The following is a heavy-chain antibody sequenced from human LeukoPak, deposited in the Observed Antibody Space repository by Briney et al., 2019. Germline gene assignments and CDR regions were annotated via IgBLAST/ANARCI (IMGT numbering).Heavy chain of an antibody. D-gene: IGHD5-12*01. J-gene: IGHJ4*02. V-gene: IGHV3-11*04. CDR1: GFTFSDYY. CDR3: ARDSEPSNGGYGPNYYFDY. Sequence: TGGSLRLSCAASGFTFSDYYMSWIRQAPGKGLEWVSYISSSGSTIYYADSVKGRFTISRDNAKNSLYLQMNSLRAEDTAVYYCARDSEPSNGGYGPNYYFDYWGQGTLVTVSS. CDR2: ISSSGSTI.